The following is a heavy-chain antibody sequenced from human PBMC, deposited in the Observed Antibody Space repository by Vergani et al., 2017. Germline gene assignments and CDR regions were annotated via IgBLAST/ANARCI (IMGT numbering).Heavy chain of an antibody. Sequence: QVQLVESGGGLVKPGGSLRLSCAASGFTFSSYAMSWVRQAPGKGLEWVSAISGSTIYYADSVKGRFTISRDNAKNSLYLQMNSLRAEDTAVYYCARGPGRDANWGSGGFDYWGQGTLVTVSS. D-gene: IGHD7-27*01. CDR3: ARGPGRDANWGSGGFDY. CDR2: ISGSTI. V-gene: IGHV3-11*01. CDR1: GFTFSSYA. J-gene: IGHJ4*02.